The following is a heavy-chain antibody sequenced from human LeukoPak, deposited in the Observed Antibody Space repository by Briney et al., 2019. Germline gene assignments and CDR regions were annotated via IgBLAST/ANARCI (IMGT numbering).Heavy chain of an antibody. CDR3: ARVGNWELDRFHDY. Sequence: GASVKVSCKASGYTFTSYDINWVRQATGQGLEWMGWMNPNSGNTGYAQKFQGRVTMTRNTSISTAYMELSSLRSEDTAVYYCARVGNWELDRFHDYWGQGTLVTVSS. J-gene: IGHJ4*02. V-gene: IGHV1-8*01. D-gene: IGHD1-26*01. CDR2: MNPNSGNT. CDR1: GYTFTSYD.